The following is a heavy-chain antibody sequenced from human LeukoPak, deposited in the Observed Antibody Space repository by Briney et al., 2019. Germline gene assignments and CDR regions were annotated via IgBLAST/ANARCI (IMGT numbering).Heavy chain of an antibody. CDR3: ARHRGVGALDY. CDR1: FGSIIIHY. V-gene: IGHV4-59*08. Sequence: SETLSLTCTVSFGSIIIHYWIWIRQPPAKGLEWIGYIYYSGSTNYNPSLKSRVTISVDTSKNQFSLKLSSVTAADTAVYYCARHRGVGALDYWGQGTLVTVSS. D-gene: IGHD1-26*01. J-gene: IGHJ4*02. CDR2: IYYSGST.